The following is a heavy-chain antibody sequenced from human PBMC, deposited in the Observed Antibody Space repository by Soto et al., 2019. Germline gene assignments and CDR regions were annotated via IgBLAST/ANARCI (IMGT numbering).Heavy chain of an antibody. CDR2: ITGSGDKT. D-gene: IGHD5-12*01. CDR3: AKGEDSGYDFWYFDL. V-gene: IGHV3-23*01. Sequence: EVQLLESGGGLVQPGGSLRLSCAASGFTFSNYAMNWVRQAPGKGLEWVSSITGSGDKTYYADSVKGRFTISRDNSKNTLYMQMNSLRAEDTAVYSSAKGEDSGYDFWYFDLWGRGTLVTVSS. J-gene: IGHJ2*01. CDR1: GFTFSNYA.